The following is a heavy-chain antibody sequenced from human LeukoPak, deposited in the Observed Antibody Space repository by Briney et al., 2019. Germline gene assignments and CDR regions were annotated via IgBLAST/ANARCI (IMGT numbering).Heavy chain of an antibody. Sequence: GGSLRLSCAASGFRFNTYWMSWVRQAPGKGLEWVANIKQDGNEKYYADSVKGRFTISRDNAKNSLYLQMNSLRAEDTALYYCAKSNRIAVAGTIDYWGQGTLVTVSS. J-gene: IGHJ4*02. CDR3: AKSNRIAVAGTIDY. CDR2: IKQDGNEK. V-gene: IGHV3-7*03. D-gene: IGHD6-19*01. CDR1: GFRFNTYW.